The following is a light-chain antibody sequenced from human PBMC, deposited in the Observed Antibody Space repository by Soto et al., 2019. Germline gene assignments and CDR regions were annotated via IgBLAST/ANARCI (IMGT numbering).Light chain of an antibody. CDR3: QQYNNWPPRGT. J-gene: IGKJ1*01. CDR1: QSVSSN. CDR2: GAS. V-gene: IGKV3-15*01. Sequence: EIVMTQSPATLSVSPGERATLSCRASQSVSSNLAWYQQKPGQAPRLLIYGASTRATGIPARFSGSGSGTEFTLTISGLQSEDFAVYYCQQYNNWPPRGTFGQGTKVEIE.